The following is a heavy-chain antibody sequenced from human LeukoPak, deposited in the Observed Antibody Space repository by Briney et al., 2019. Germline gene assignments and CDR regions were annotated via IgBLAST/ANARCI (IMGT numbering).Heavy chain of an antibody. CDR3: ARDKEWELAYFDY. D-gene: IGHD1-26*01. V-gene: IGHV3-9*01. J-gene: IGHJ4*02. Sequence: LRLSCAASGFTFDDYAMHWVRQAPGKGLEWVSGISWNSGSIGYADSVKGRFTISRDNAKNSLYLQMNSLRAEDTAVYYCARDKEWELAYFDYWGQGTLVTVSS. CDR2: ISWNSGSI. CDR1: GFTFDDYA.